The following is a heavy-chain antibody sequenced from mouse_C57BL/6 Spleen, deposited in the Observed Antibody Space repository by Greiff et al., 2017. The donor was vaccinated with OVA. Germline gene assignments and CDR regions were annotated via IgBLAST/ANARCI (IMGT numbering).Heavy chain of an antibody. CDR1: GYAFSSYW. J-gene: IGHJ3*01. D-gene: IGHD1-1*01. CDR2: IYPGDGDT. V-gene: IGHV1-80*01. Sequence: VQGVESGAELVKPGASVKISCKASGYAFSSYWMNWVKQRPGKGLEWIGQIYPGDGDTNYNGKFKGKATLTADKSSSTAYMQLSSLTSEDSAVYFCARWDYYGSSPAWFAYWGQGTLVTVSA. CDR3: ARWDYYGSSPAWFAY.